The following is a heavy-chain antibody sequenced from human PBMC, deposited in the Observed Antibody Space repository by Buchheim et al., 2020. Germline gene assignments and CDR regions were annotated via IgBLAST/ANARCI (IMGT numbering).Heavy chain of an antibody. CDR2: INHSGIT. J-gene: IGHJ4*02. V-gene: IGHV4-34*01. CDR1: GGSFSDYV. D-gene: IGHD6-19*01. CDR3: ASARTGWYPMGI. Sequence: QVQLQQWGAGLLKPSETLSLTCAVYGGSFSDYVWNWIRQPPGKGLEWIGEINHSGITKYNPSLKSRVTISVDRSKNQFSLKLTSVTAADTAVHYCASARTGWYPMGIWDQGTL.